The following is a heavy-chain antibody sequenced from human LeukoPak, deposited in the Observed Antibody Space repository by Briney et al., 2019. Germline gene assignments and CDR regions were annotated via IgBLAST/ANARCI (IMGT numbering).Heavy chain of an antibody. Sequence: GGSLRLSCAASGFTFSNAWMSWVRQAPGKGLEWVGRIKRKTDGGTTEYAAPVKGRFTLSRDDSKDTLYLQMNSLKIEDTAVYYCTTDQDGYNPGFWSQGTLVTVSS. J-gene: IGHJ4*02. CDR1: GFTFSNAW. CDR3: TTDQDGYNPGF. D-gene: IGHD5-24*01. V-gene: IGHV3-15*01. CDR2: IKRKTDGGTT.